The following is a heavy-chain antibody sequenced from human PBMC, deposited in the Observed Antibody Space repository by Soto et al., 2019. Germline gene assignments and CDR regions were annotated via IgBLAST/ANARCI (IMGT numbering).Heavy chain of an antibody. J-gene: IGHJ4*02. CDR3: ARAPVGLDTISYFDY. D-gene: IGHD3-3*01. Sequence: SETLSLTCTVSGDSVSSVGFHWAWLRRPPGKGLEWIGYIYNGGSTYYRPSPESRMHMSLDATRSHYSLRLTSVTAADTAVYFCARAPVGLDTISYFDYWGQGKLVTVSS. CDR1: GDSVSSVGFH. CDR2: IYNGGST. V-gene: IGHV4-30-4*01.